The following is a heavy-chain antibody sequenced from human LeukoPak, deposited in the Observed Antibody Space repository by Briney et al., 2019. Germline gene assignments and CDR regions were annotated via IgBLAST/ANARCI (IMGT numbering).Heavy chain of an antibody. V-gene: IGHV4-59*01. J-gene: IGHJ4*02. D-gene: IGHD3-22*01. Sequence: PSETLSVTCTVSGGSISSYYWSWIRQPPGKGLEWIGYIYYSGSTNYNPSLKSRVTISVDTSKNQFSLKLSSVTAADTAVYYCARARGYYDSSGYYDYWGQGTLVTVSS. CDR1: GGSISSYY. CDR3: ARARGYYDSSGYYDY. CDR2: IYYSGST.